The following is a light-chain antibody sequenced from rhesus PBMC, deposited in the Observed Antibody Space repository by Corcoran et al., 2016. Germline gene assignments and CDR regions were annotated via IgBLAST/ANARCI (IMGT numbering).Light chain of an antibody. CDR1: QSLLDSEDGNTY. Sequence: DIVMTQTPLSLPVTLGEPASISCRSSQSLLDSEDGNTYLEWYLQKPGQSPQLLIFEVSNRASGVPERFSGRGSDTEFTLKISRVEAEDVGVYYCMQALEFPYSFGQGTKVEIK. J-gene: IGKJ2*01. CDR2: EVS. CDR3: MQALEFPYS. V-gene: IGKV2-104*01.